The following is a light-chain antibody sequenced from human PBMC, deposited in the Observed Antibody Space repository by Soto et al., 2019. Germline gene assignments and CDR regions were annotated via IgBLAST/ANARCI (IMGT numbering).Light chain of an antibody. Sequence: ETVLTQSPVTLSLSPGEKATLSCRASQSVNNYLAWYQQKPGQIPRLLIYGASNRATGIPARFSGSGSGTDFTLTISCLEPEDFAVYYCQQRSNWPLTFGGGTKVEIK. J-gene: IGKJ4*01. CDR3: QQRSNWPLT. CDR1: QSVNNY. CDR2: GAS. V-gene: IGKV3-11*01.